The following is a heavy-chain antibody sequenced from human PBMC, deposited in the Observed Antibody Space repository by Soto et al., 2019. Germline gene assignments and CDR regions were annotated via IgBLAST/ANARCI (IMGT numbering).Heavy chain of an antibody. CDR3: ARDEPGYYGSGSPDV. CDR2: ISAYNGNT. Sequence: ASVKVSCKASGYTFTSHGISWVRQAPGQGLEWMGWISAYNGNTNYAQKLQGRVTMTTDTSTSTAYMELRSLRSDDTAVYYCARDEPGYYGSGSPDVWGQGTTVTVSS. V-gene: IGHV1-18*04. CDR1: GYTFTSHG. D-gene: IGHD3-10*01. J-gene: IGHJ6*02.